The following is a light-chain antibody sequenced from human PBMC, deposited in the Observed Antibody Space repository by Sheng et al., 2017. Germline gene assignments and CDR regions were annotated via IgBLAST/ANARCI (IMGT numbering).Light chain of an antibody. CDR3: QQYSRWPPFT. V-gene: IGKV3-15*01. Sequence: TQSPATLSVSLGERASLSCRASEFLSGKLAWFQMRPGQAPRLLIYETSKRAADVPPRFSGSGSGTDFTLSISSLQSDDIAIYYCQQYSRWPPFTFGRGTKLE. CDR1: EFLSGK. J-gene: IGKJ4*01. CDR2: ETS.